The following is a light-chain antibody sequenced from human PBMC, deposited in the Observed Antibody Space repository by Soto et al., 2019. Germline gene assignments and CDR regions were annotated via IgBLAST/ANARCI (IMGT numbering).Light chain of an antibody. J-gene: IGKJ5*01. Sequence: EIVLTPSPGPPSLSPGGRAPPSCGASQSVTSNYLAWYQQKPGQGPRLLIYGASSRATGIPDRFSGSGSGTDFTLTISRLEPEDFAVYYCQQYGSSITFGQGTRLEIK. CDR2: GAS. CDR3: QQYGSSIT. CDR1: QSVTSNY. V-gene: IGKV3-20*01.